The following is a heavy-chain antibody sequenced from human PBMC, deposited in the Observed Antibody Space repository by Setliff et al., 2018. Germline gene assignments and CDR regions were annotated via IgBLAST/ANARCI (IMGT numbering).Heavy chain of an antibody. V-gene: IGHV1-2*04. CDR2: INPNSGGT. Sequence: ASVKVSCKASGYTFTGYYMHWVRQAPGQGLEWMGWINPNSGGTNYAQKFQGWVTMTRDTSISTAYMELSSLRLEDTAVYYCARDANIVVVHNPYYFDFWGQGTLVTVSS. D-gene: IGHD3-22*01. CDR3: ARDANIVVVHNPYYFDF. CDR1: GYTFTGYY. J-gene: IGHJ4*02.